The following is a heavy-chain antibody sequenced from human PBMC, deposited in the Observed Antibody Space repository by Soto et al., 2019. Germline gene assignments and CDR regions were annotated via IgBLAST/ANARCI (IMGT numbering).Heavy chain of an antibody. J-gene: IGHJ4*02. CDR2: ISWDDDK. CDR3: AHRDYSNYALEY. D-gene: IGHD4-4*01. Sequence: SGPTLVNPTQTLTLTCAFSGFSLSTSGVGVGWIRQPPGKALEWLALISWDDDKRYSPSLKSRLTITKDTSKTQVVLTMTNMDPVDTATYYCAHRDYSNYALEYWGQGTLVTVSS. V-gene: IGHV2-5*02. CDR1: GFSLSTSGVG.